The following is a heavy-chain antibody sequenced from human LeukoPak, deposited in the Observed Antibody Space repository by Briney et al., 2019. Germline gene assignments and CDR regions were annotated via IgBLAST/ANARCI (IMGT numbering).Heavy chain of an antibody. CDR2: ISYDGSNK. CDR3: ACIVATGQGNNFDY. Sequence: GGSLRLSCAASGFALSSHWMTWVRQAPGKGLEWVAVISYDGSNKYYADSVKGRFTISRDNSKNTLYLQMNSLRAEDTAVYYCACIVATGQGNNFDYWGQGTLVTVSS. D-gene: IGHD5-12*01. V-gene: IGHV3-30*03. CDR1: GFALSSHW. J-gene: IGHJ4*02.